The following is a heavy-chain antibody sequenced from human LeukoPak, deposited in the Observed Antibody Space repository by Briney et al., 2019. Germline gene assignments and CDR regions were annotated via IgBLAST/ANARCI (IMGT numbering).Heavy chain of an antibody. V-gene: IGHV3-30*02. CDR3: VREREGSNSEH. J-gene: IGHJ1*01. CDR2: ILSDGSKT. CDR1: GFTFSSDA. D-gene: IGHD1-26*01. Sequence: GGSLRLSCAASGFTFSSDAMHWVRQAPGKGLEWVAIILSDGSKTYYPDSVRGRFTISRDNSKNTLYLQMNSLRDEDTAVYYCVREREGSNSEHWGQGTLVTVSS.